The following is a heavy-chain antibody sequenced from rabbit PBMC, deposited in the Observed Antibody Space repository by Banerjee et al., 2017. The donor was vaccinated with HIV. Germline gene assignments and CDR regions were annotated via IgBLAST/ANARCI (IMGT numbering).Heavy chain of an antibody. J-gene: IGHJ4*01. CDR2: IYGGSSGST. CDR3: ARNNAGSSYELYFNL. CDR1: GFSFSSYYY. D-gene: IGHD8-1*01. Sequence: QSLEESGGDLVKPGASLTLTCTASGFSFSSYYYMCWVRQAPGKGLEWIACIYGGSSGSTYYASWAKGRFTISKTSSTTVTLQMTSLTDADTATYFCARNNAGSSYELYFNLWGPGTLVTVS. V-gene: IGHV1S40*01.